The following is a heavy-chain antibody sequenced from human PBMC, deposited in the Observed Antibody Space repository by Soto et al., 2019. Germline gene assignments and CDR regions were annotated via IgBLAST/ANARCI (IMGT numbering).Heavy chain of an antibody. CDR1: GGSVSRNNYY. CDR3: AGGTGSFDY. Sequence: QLQLQESGPGLVKSSETLSLTCTVSGGSVSRNNYYWGWIRQPPGRWLEWIGNIYYSGGTYYNPSLKSRLTISVDTSKNQFSLKLSSVTAADTAVYYCAGGTGSFDYWGRGTLVTVSS. CDR2: IYYSGGT. D-gene: IGHD7-27*01. V-gene: IGHV4-39*01. J-gene: IGHJ4*02.